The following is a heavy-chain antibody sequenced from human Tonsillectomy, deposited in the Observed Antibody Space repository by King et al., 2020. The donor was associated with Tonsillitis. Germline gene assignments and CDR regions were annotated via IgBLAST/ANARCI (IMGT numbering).Heavy chain of an antibody. Sequence: QLQESGPGLVKPSETLSLTCNVSGGSISSSSYYWGWIRQPPGKGLEWIGSIYYSGSTYYNPSLKSRVTISVDTSKNQFSLTLRSVTAADTAVYYCARLVRFGEPFDYWGQGTLVTVSS. CDR1: GGSISSSSYY. J-gene: IGHJ4*02. D-gene: IGHD3-10*01. CDR3: ARLVRFGEPFDY. CDR2: IYYSGST. V-gene: IGHV4-39*01.